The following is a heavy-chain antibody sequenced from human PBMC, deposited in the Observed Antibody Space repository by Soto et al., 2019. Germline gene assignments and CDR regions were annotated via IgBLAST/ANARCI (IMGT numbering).Heavy chain of an antibody. CDR3: ARGREYSFGYNWFDP. J-gene: IGHJ5*02. D-gene: IGHD5-12*01. Sequence: QVQLVQSGAEVMKPGASLKLSCQTSGYPFTSYHMHWVRQAPGQGLDWMGVINPTEGRTRYSQRFQDRVTMTRDTSNSTVSMELSSLRSEDTATYFCARGREYSFGYNWFDPWGQGTLVTVSA. V-gene: IGHV1-46*01. CDR1: GYPFTSYH. CDR2: INPTEGRT.